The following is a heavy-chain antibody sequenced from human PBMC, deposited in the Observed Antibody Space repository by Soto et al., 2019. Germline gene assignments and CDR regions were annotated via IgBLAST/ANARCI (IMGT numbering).Heavy chain of an antibody. Sequence: QVQLVQSGAEVKKPGSSVKVSCKASGGTFRSYAISWVRQAPGQGLEWMGGIIPIFGTAKYAQKFQGRVTITAEESTRTDYMALSSLRSEDTAVYYCARDSNYYCSGSDSIGEAHFDYLGQGTLVTASS. CDR3: ARDSNYYCSGSDSIGEAHFDY. D-gene: IGHD3-10*01. CDR2: IIPIFGTA. V-gene: IGHV1-69*01. J-gene: IGHJ4*02. CDR1: GGTFRSYA.